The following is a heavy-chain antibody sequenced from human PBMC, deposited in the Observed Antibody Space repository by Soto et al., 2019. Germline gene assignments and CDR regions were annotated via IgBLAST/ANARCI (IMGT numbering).Heavy chain of an antibody. CDR3: AKTALGWLDP. CDR2: ISYSGRSGST. CDR1: GASINSYY. J-gene: IGHJ5*02. D-gene: IGHD2-21*02. Sequence: ETLSLTCRVSGASINSYYWSWIRQPPGKGLEWIGYISYSGRSGSTNYNPSLKSRVTISVDTSKNQFSLKVSSVTAADTAVYYCAKTALGWLDPWGQGTLVTVYS. V-gene: IGHV4-59*01.